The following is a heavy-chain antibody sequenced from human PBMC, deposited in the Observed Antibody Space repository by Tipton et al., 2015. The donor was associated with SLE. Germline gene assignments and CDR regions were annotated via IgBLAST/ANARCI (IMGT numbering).Heavy chain of an antibody. CDR3: GRGIYSESSVGMDV. J-gene: IGHJ6*02. CDR1: GFTFISYA. Sequence: SLRLSCAASGFTFISYAMNWVRQAPGQGLVWVSRISRDGSNTYYADSVKGRFTISRDNAKNTLYLQIHSLRADDTAVYYCGRGIYSESSVGMDVWGQGTTVTVSS. CDR2: ISRDGSNT. V-gene: IGHV3-74*01. D-gene: IGHD3-22*01.